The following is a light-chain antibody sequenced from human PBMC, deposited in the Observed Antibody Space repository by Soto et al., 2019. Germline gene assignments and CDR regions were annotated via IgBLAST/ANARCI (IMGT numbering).Light chain of an antibody. Sequence: GSPGQSITISCTGTSTDVGGYNYVSWYQHHSGKAPKLLIYEVTNRPSGISDRFSGSKSVNTASLTISGLQAEDESDYYCGSYSSTDTHFVFGTGSNVTVL. CDR2: EVT. V-gene: IGLV2-14*01. CDR1: STDVGGYNY. CDR3: GSYSSTDTHFV. J-gene: IGLJ1*01.